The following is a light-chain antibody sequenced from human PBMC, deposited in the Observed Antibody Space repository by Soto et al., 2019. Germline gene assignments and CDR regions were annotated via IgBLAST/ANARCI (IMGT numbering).Light chain of an antibody. CDR3: RQRQNWPPIT. CDR2: DTS. CDR1: QSVSRY. J-gene: IGKJ5*01. V-gene: IGKV3-11*01. Sequence: ETVLTQSPATLSLSPGEKATLSCRASQSVSRYLAWYQQKPGQAPRLLIYDTSNRATGIPARFSGSGSGTDFTLTISNLEPEDFAVYYCRQRQNWPPITFGQGTRLE.